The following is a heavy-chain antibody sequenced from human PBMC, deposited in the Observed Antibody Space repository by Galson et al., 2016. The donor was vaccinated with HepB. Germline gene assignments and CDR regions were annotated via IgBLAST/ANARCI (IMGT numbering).Heavy chain of an antibody. D-gene: IGHD6-19*01. CDR2: MYYSGSP. J-gene: IGHJ5*02. V-gene: IGHV4-31*03. Sequence: TLSLTCTVSGGAISSGVYYWTWIRQHPGKGLEWIGFMYYSGSPYYNPSLQSRVSISADTSKNQFSLKQISVTAADTAVYYCARARGWATSTTPENWFDPWGQGTLVTVSS. CDR1: GGAISSGVYY. CDR3: ARARGWATSTTPENWFDP.